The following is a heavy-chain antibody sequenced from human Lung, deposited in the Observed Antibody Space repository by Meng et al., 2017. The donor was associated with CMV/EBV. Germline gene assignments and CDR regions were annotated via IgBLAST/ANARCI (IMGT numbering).Heavy chain of an antibody. Sequence: ASXXVSXKTSGYTFTDYYLHWVRQAPGQGLEWMGWINPNSGAKKSAQKFQGRVTLTWDTTISTAYMEVSRLRSDDTAFYYCTGDDIMTTAFDYWGQGSLVTVSS. V-gene: IGHV1-2*02. CDR1: GYTFTDYY. D-gene: IGHD4-17*01. CDR2: INPNSGAK. J-gene: IGHJ4*02. CDR3: TGDDIMTTAFDY.